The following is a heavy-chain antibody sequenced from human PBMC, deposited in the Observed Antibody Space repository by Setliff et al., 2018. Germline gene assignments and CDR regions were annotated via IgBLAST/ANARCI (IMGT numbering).Heavy chain of an antibody. D-gene: IGHD3-16*02. V-gene: IGHV3-21*01. CDR3: AREGDYDYVWGSYRYWYFDL. CDR1: GFTFSSYS. CDR2: ISSSSSYI. Sequence: RLSCAASGFTFSSYSMNWVRQAPGKGLEWVSSISSSSSYIYYADSVKGRFTISRDNAKNSLYLQMNSLRAEDTAVYYCAREGDYDYVWGSYRYWYFDLWGRGTLVTVSS. J-gene: IGHJ2*01.